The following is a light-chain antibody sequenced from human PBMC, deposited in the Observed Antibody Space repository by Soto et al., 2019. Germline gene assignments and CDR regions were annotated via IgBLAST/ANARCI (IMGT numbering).Light chain of an antibody. Sequence: EIVMTHSPATLSVSPGERATLSCRASQSISSDLAWYQQKPGQAPRLIMNGVSTRATGIPARFSGSGSGTEFTLTISSLLSEDFAVYYCQQYHNWPRTFGQGTKV. CDR1: QSISSD. J-gene: IGKJ1*01. V-gene: IGKV3-15*01. CDR2: GVS. CDR3: QQYHNWPRT.